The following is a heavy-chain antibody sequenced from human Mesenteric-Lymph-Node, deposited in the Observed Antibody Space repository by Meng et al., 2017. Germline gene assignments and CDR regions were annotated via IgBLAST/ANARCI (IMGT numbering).Heavy chain of an antibody. D-gene: IGHD5-24*01. J-gene: IGHJ4*02. CDR2: IHPGDSDT. Sequence: GGSLRLSCKGSGYTFTYWIGWVRQMPGKGLEWMGIIHPGDSDTRYSPSFQGQVTISVDKSISTAYLQWSSLQASDTAMYYCARQDGSAHYYFGYWGPGNRVTVSS. CDR1: GYTFTYW. CDR3: ARQDGSAHYYFGY. V-gene: IGHV5-51*01.